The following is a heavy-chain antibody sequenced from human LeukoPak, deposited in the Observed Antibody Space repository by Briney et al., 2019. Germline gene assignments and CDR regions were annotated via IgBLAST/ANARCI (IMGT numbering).Heavy chain of an antibody. J-gene: IGHJ4*02. D-gene: IGHD2-21*02. CDR2: SGTSGSA. CDR1: GFTFSSYG. CDR3: AKRLGDPRAFDY. V-gene: IGHV3-23*01. Sequence: GGSLRLSCAASGFTFSSYGMSWVRQAPGKGLEWVSASGTSGSAYYADSVKGRFTISRDNSKNTLYLQMNSLRVEDTAIYYCAKRLGDPRAFDYWGQGTLVTVSS.